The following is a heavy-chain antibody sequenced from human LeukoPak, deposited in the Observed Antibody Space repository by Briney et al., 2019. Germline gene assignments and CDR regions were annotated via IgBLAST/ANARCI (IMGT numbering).Heavy chain of an antibody. Sequence: GGSLRLSCVASGCMFSVYGMHWVRQAPGKGLEWVAVIWNDGSNKYYADSVKGRFTISRDNSKNTLYLQMNSLRAEDTAVYSCARASGPFDYWGQGTLVTVSS. J-gene: IGHJ4*02. CDR1: GCMFSVYG. CDR3: ARASGPFDY. V-gene: IGHV3-33*01. CDR2: IWNDGSNK. D-gene: IGHD3-10*01.